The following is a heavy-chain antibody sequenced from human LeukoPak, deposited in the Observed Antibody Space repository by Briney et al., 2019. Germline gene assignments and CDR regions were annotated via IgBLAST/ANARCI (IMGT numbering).Heavy chain of an antibody. V-gene: IGHV3-7*03. CDR3: VRDSGWFHFDY. CDR1: GFRFGSYW. Sequence: GGSLRLSCAASGFRFGSYWMTWVRQAPGKGLEWVAHIKEDGSAENYVDSVKVRFSISRDNAKNSLYLQMNSLRVEDTAVYYCVRDSGWFHFDYWGQGILVTVSP. CDR2: IKEDGSAE. J-gene: IGHJ4*02. D-gene: IGHD6-19*01.